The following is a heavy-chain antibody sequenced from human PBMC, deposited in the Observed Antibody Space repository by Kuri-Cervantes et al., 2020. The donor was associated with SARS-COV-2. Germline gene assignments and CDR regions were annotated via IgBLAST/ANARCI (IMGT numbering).Heavy chain of an antibody. V-gene: IGHV3-23*01. Sequence: GESLKISCVGSGFTFSNHGMSWVRQAPGKGLEWVSGISGSGGNNGRTYYADSVKGRFTMSRDDPMNTLYLQMNSLRAEDTAVYYCARGSKVLRFLEWLTWGQRTLVTVSS. J-gene: IGHJ4*02. CDR1: GFTFSNHG. D-gene: IGHD3-3*01. CDR2: ISGSGGNNGRT. CDR3: ARGSKVLRFLEWLT.